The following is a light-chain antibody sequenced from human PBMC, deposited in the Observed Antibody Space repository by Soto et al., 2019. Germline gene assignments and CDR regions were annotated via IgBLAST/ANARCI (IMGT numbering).Light chain of an antibody. Sequence: QSALTQPASVSGSPGQSITISCIGTSTDVGGYNYVSWYQQHPGKVPKLMIYEVSNQPSGVSNRSSGSKSGNTASLTISGLQGEVVADHYCTSYIPSSPAQFGGGTQLTVL. CDR1: STDVGGYNY. CDR2: EVS. CDR3: TSYIPSSPAQ. V-gene: IGLV2-14*01. J-gene: IGLJ2*01.